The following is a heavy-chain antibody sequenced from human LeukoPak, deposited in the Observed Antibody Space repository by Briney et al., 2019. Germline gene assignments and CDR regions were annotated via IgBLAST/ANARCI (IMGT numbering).Heavy chain of an antibody. CDR1: GFTFSTYG. V-gene: IGHV3-33*06. CDR3: AKDLGGQWLVFWFDP. Sequence: GSLRLSCAASGFTFSTYGMHWARQAPGKGLEWVAVIWYDGSNKYYADSVKGRFTISRDNSKNTLYLQMNSLRAEDTAVYYCAKDLGGQWLVFWFDPWGQGTLVTVSS. J-gene: IGHJ5*02. CDR2: IWYDGSNK. D-gene: IGHD6-19*01.